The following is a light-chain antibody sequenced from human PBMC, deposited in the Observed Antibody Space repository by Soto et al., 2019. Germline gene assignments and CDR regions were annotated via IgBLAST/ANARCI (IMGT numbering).Light chain of an antibody. Sequence: QSVLTQPASVSGSPGQSITISCTGTSSDVGGYNFVSWYQQHPDKAPKLMIYDVSNRPSGVSSRFSGSKSGNTASLTISGLQAEDEADYYCSSYTSSSTRVFGTGTKLTVL. CDR2: DVS. J-gene: IGLJ1*01. CDR1: SSDVGGYNF. V-gene: IGLV2-14*01. CDR3: SSYTSSSTRV.